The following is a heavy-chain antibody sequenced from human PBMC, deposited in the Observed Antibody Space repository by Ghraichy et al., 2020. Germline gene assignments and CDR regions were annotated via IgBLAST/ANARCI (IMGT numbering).Heavy chain of an antibody. D-gene: IGHD3-22*01. CDR2: ISSISSYI. Sequence: GGSLRLSCAASGFTFSSYSMNWVRQAPGKGLEWVSSISSISSYIYYADSVKGRFTISRDNAKNSLYLQMNSLRTENTAVYYCARDYYDSSGYLKFDYWGQGTLVTVSS. CDR3: ARDYYDSSGYLKFDY. J-gene: IGHJ4*02. V-gene: IGHV3-21*01. CDR1: GFTFSSYS.